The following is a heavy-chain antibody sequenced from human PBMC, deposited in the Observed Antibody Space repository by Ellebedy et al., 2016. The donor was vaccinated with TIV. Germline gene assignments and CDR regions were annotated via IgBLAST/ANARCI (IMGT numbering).Heavy chain of an antibody. J-gene: IGHJ4*02. Sequence: GESLKISCAASGFTFDDYTIHRVRQAPGKGLEWVSLISWGGGDTHYADSVQGRFSISRDNTKNSLHLQMNSLRAEDTALYYCARGYRWLPLDYWGQGTLVTVSS. D-gene: IGHD2-8*02. CDR3: ARGYRWLPLDY. CDR1: GFTFDDYT. V-gene: IGHV3-43*01. CDR2: ISWGGGDT.